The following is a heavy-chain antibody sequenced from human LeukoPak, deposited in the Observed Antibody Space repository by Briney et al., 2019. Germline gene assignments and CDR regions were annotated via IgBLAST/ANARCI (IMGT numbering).Heavy chain of an antibody. CDR2: LYYDGTT. Sequence: SETLSLTCTVSGGSISSSGFYWAWIRQPPGKGLEWITVLYYDGTTYYNPSLKSRVSIAVDTSKNQFSLKLSSVTAADTAVYYCARARVVVVPAAMSYYYYGMDVWGQGTTVTVSS. V-gene: IGHV4-39*07. J-gene: IGHJ6*02. CDR1: GGSISSSGFY. CDR3: ARARVVVVPAAMSYYYYGMDV. D-gene: IGHD2-2*01.